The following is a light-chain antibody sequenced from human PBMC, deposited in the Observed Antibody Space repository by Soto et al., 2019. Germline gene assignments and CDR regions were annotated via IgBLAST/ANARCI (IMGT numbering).Light chain of an antibody. V-gene: IGKV4-1*01. CDR3: QQYLHAPFT. J-gene: IGKJ3*01. Sequence: DTVMTQSPDSLAVSLGERATINCKSSQSVFYSSNNRNFLAWYQQKPGQSPKLLISWASTRESGVPDRFSGSGSGTDFTLTISSLQAEDVAVYYCQQYLHAPFTFGPGTSVDIK. CDR2: WAS. CDR1: QSVFYSSNNRNF.